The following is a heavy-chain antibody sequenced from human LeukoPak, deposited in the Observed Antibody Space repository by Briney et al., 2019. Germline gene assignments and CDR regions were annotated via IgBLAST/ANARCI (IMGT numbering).Heavy chain of an antibody. CDR2: IYSGGST. CDR3: AREEYCSSTSCYSRRSA. V-gene: IGHV3-53*01. Sequence: GGSLRLSCAASGFTVSSNYMSWVRQAPGKGLEWVSVIYSGGSTYYADSVKGRFTISRDNSKNTLYLQMNSLRAEDTAVYYCAREEYCSSTSCYSRRSAWGQGTLVTVSS. CDR1: GFTVSSNY. J-gene: IGHJ5*02. D-gene: IGHD2-2*01.